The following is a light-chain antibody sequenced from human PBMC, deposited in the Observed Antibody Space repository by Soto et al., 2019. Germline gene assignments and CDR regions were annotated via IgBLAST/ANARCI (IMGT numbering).Light chain of an antibody. V-gene: IGKV3-20*01. J-gene: IGKJ1*01. CDR3: QQYGSSPPWT. CDR2: GAS. CDR1: QSVSNNY. Sequence: EIVLTQSPGTLSLSPGERATLSCRASQSVSNNYLAWYQQKPGQAPRLIIYGASRRATGIPDRFSGSGSGTDFTLTISRLEPEDFAVYYCQQYGSSPPWTFGQGTKGDI.